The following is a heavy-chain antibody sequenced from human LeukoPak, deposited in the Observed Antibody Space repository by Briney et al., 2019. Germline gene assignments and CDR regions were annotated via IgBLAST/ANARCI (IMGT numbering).Heavy chain of an antibody. CDR1: GFTFSSYT. CDR2: INNNSTTI. CDR3: ASNDAQGGSLAGPDY. Sequence: GGSLRLSCAASGFTFSSYTMNWVRQAPGKGLEWVSYINNNSTTIYYADSVKGRFAISRDNAKNSLYLQMNSLRAEDTAVYYCASNDAQGGSLAGPDYWGQGTLVTVSS. V-gene: IGHV3-48*04. D-gene: IGHD6-19*01. J-gene: IGHJ4*02.